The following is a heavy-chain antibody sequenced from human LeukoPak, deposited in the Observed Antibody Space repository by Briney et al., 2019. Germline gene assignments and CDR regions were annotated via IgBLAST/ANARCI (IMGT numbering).Heavy chain of an antibody. Sequence: SETLSLTCTVSGGSISSSSYYWGWIRQPPGKGLEWIGSIYYSRSTYYNPSLKSRVTISVDTSKNQFSLKLSSVTAADTAVYYCARVPTVTFFDYWGRGTLVTVSS. D-gene: IGHD4-17*01. V-gene: IGHV4-39*01. J-gene: IGHJ4*02. CDR1: GGSISSSSYY. CDR3: ARVPTVTFFDY. CDR2: IYYSRST.